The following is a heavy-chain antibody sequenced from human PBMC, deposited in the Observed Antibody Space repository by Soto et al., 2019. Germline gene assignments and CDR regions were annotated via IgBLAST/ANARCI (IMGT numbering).Heavy chain of an antibody. D-gene: IGHD3-22*01. J-gene: IGHJ4*02. Sequence: QVQLQESGPGLVKPSETLSLTCTVSGASISTYYWSWIRQPPGKGLEWIGYIYYSGSTNYNPSLKSRVTISIETSKNQFSLKLSSVTAADTAVYYCARGEYYYDPSGWNVASSDGWGQGTLVTVSS. CDR1: GASISTYY. V-gene: IGHV4-59*01. CDR2: IYYSGST. CDR3: ARGEYYYDPSGWNVASSDG.